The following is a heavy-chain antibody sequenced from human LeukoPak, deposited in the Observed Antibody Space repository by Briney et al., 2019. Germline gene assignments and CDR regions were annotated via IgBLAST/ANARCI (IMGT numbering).Heavy chain of an antibody. CDR3: ARDFSSGWPFWFDP. Sequence: GSLRLSCAASGFTFSSYAMHWVRQAPGKGLEWVAVISYDGSNKYYADSVKGRFTISRDNSKNTLYLQMNSLRAEDTAVYYCARDFSSGWPFWFDPWGQGTPVTVSS. V-gene: IGHV3-30-3*01. J-gene: IGHJ5*02. CDR1: GFTFSSYA. D-gene: IGHD6-19*01. CDR2: ISYDGSNK.